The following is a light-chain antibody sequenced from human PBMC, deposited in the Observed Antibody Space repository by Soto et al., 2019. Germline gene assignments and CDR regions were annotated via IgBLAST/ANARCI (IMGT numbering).Light chain of an antibody. V-gene: IGKV1-8*01. CDR3: QQYYSDPPWT. J-gene: IGKJ1*01. CDR1: QGISSY. Sequence: AIRMTQSPSSFSASTGDRVTITCRASQGISSYLAWYQQKPGKAPKLLIYAASTLQSGVPSRFSGSGSGTDFTLNIRCLQSEDFATYYCQQYYSDPPWTFGQGTKVEIK. CDR2: AAS.